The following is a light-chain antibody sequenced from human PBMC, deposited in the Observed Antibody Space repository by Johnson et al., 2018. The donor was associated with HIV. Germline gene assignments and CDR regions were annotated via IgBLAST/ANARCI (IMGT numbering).Light chain of an antibody. Sequence: QSVLTQPPSVSAAPGQKVTISCSGSSSNIGNNYVSWYQQLPGTAPKLLIYEHNKRPSGIPDRFSGSKSGPSDTLGITGLQTGDEADYYCGTWKSSLSAGGVLGTGTKVTVL. CDR2: EHN. CDR3: GTWKSSLSAGGV. J-gene: IGLJ1*01. CDR1: SSNIGNNY. V-gene: IGLV1-51*02.